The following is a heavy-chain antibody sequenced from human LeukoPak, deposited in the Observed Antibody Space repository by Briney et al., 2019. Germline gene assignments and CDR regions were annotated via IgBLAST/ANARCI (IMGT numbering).Heavy chain of an antibody. CDR2: IYYSGNT. Sequence: SETLSLTCTVSGGSIISYYWSWLRQPPGKGLEWIGYIYYSGNTNYNPSLKSRVTISLDTSRNQFSLKLSSVAAADTAVYYCARGSLTGRTGYDFVSWGQGTLVTVSS. CDR3: ARGSLTGRTGYDFVS. D-gene: IGHD3-9*01. V-gene: IGHV4-59*01. J-gene: IGHJ4*02. CDR1: GGSIISYY.